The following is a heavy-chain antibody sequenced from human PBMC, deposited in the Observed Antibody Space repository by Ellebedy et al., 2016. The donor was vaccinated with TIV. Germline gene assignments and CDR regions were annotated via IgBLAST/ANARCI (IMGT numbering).Heavy chain of an antibody. CDR3: ARDRSVSGYAMYYFDS. D-gene: IGHD3-22*01. V-gene: IGHV3-9*01. CDR2: ISWNSGHI. J-gene: IGHJ4*02. Sequence: SLKISXVTSGFNFDAYAMHWVRQPAGKGLEWVSSISWNSGHINYADSVKGRFTISRDNAKNSLSLQMNSLRAEDTALYFCARDRSVSGYAMYYFDSWGQGTPVTVSS. CDR1: GFNFDAYA.